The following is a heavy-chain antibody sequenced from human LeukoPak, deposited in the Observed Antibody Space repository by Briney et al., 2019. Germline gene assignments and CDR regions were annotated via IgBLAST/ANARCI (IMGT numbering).Heavy chain of an antibody. CDR1: GGTFSSYA. CDR3: ARDYYDSSGYYSGRAFDI. CDR2: IIPIFGTA. J-gene: IGHJ3*02. V-gene: IGHV1-69*05. Sequence: ASVKVSCKASGGTFSSYAISWVRQAPGQGLEWMGGIIPIFGTANYAQKFQGRVTITTDESTSTAYMELSSLRSEDTAVYYCARDYYDSSGYYSGRAFDIWGQGTMVTVSS. D-gene: IGHD3-22*01.